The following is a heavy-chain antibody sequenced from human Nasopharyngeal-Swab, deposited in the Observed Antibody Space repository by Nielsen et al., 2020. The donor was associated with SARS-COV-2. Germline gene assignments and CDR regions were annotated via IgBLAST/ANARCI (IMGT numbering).Heavy chain of an antibody. CDR2: IDPSYSYT. V-gene: IGHV5-10-1*01. D-gene: IGHD3-10*01. Sequence: GGSLRLSCKGSGYSFISYWISWVRQMPGKGLEWMGRIDPSYSYTNYSPSFQGHVTISADKSISTAYLQWSSLKASDTAMYYCARQHVGELDYWGQGTLVTVSS. CDR3: ARQHVGELDY. J-gene: IGHJ4*02. CDR1: GYSFISYW.